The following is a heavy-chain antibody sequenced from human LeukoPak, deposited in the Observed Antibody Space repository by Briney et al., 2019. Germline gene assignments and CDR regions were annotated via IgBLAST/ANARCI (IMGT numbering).Heavy chain of an antibody. D-gene: IGHD2-2*01. Sequence: PSETLSLTCAVYGGSFSGNYWSWVRQPPGKGLEWIGEINHSGSTNYNPSLKSRVTISVDTSKNQFSLKLSSVTAADTAVYYCARMLGYCSSTSCYVVAFDIWGQGTMVTVSS. CDR1: GGSFSGNY. V-gene: IGHV4-34*01. CDR3: ARMLGYCSSTSCYVVAFDI. CDR2: INHSGST. J-gene: IGHJ3*02.